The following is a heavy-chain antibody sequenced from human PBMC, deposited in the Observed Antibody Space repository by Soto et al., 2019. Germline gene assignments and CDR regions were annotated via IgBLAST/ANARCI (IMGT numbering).Heavy chain of an antibody. CDR3: ARGGSGDGYTEGFLTDAFDI. D-gene: IGHD5-12*01. CDR1: GYTFTGYY. CDR2: INPNSGGT. Sequence: ASVKVSCKASGYTFTGYYMHWVRQAPGQGLEWMGWINPNSGGTNYAQKFQGWVTMTRDTSISTAYMELNSLRAEDTAVYYCARGGSGDGYTEGFLTDAFDIWGQGTMVTVS. J-gene: IGHJ3*02. V-gene: IGHV1-2*04.